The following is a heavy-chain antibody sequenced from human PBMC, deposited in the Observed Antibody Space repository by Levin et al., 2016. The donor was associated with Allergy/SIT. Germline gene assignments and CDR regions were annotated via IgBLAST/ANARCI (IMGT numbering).Heavy chain of an antibody. Sequence: SETLSLTCAVYGGSFSGYYWSWIRQPPGKGLEWIGEINHSGSTNYNPSLKSRVTISVDTSKNQFSLKLSSVTAADTAVYYCARLRHQYYDFWSGSQSVGVYYMDVWGKGTTVTVSS. CDR3: ARLRHQYYDFWSGSQSVGVYYMDV. D-gene: IGHD3-3*01. CDR1: GGSFSGYY. J-gene: IGHJ6*03. CDR2: INHSGST. V-gene: IGHV4-34*01.